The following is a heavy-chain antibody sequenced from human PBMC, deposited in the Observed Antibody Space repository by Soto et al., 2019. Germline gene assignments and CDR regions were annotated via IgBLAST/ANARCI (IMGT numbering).Heavy chain of an antibody. V-gene: IGHV3-30-3*01. D-gene: IGHD5-18*01. CDR3: ARDGRGYSYGQSQGDYNFDY. Sequence: QVQLLESGGGVAQPGRSLRLSCAASGFTFSSYAMHWVRQVPGKGLEWVAVISYDGSNKYYADSVNGRFTISRDNYKNAMYLKMNSLRAEDTAVYYCARDGRGYSYGQSQGDYNFDYWGQGTLVTVST. CDR2: ISYDGSNK. J-gene: IGHJ4*02. CDR1: GFTFSSYA.